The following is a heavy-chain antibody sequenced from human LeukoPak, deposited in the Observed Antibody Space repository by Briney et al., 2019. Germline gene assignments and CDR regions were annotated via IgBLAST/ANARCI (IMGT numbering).Heavy chain of an antibody. D-gene: IGHD6-13*01. J-gene: IGHJ4*02. CDR3: ARSPIAAAGTILDY. V-gene: IGHV5-51*01. CDR2: IYPGDSDT. Sequence: NHGESLKISCKGSGYSFTSYWIGWVRQMPGKGLEWMGIIYPGDSDTRYSPSFQGQVTISADKSIGTAYLQWSSLKASDTAMYYCARSPIAAAGTILDYWGQGTLVAVSS. CDR1: GYSFTSYW.